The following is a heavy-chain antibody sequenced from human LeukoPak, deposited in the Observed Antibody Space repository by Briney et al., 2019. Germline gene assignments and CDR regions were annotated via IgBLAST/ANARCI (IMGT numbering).Heavy chain of an antibody. V-gene: IGHV1-69*06. D-gene: IGHD1-14*01. J-gene: IGHJ6*03. Sequence: SVKVSCKASGGTFSSYAISGVRQAPGQGLEWVGGMIPIFGTANYAQKLQGRVTLTADKSTSTAYMEMSRLRSDDTAVYYCARVYESYYMDVWGKGTTVTVSS. CDR1: GGTFSSYA. CDR3: ARVYESYYMDV. CDR2: MIPIFGTA.